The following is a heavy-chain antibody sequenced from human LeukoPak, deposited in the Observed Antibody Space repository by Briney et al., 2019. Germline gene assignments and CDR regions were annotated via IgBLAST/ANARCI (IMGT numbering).Heavy chain of an antibody. J-gene: IGHJ4*02. V-gene: IGHV3-66*01. CDR3: AREGGYVAAAGDGDY. CDR2: IYSGGST. D-gene: IGHD6-13*01. Sequence: GGSLRLSCAASGFTVSSNYMSWVRQAPGKGLEWVSVIYSGGSTYYADSVKDRFTISRDNSKNTLYLQMNSLRAEDTAVYYCAREGGYVAAAGDGDYWGQGTLVTVSS. CDR1: GFTVSSNY.